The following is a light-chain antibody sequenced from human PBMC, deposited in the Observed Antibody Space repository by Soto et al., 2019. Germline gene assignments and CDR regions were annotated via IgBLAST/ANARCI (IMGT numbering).Light chain of an antibody. Sequence: QSALTQPASVSGSPGQSITISCTGTSSDVGSYNLVSWYQQHPGKAPKLMIYEGSKRPSGVSNRFPGSKSGNTASLTISGLQAEDEADYYCCSYAGSAYVFGTGTKVTVL. V-gene: IGLV2-23*01. CDR2: EGS. J-gene: IGLJ1*01. CDR3: CSYAGSAYV. CDR1: SSDVGSYNL.